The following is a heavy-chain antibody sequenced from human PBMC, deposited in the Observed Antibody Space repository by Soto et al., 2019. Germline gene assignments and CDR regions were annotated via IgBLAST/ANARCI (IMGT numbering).Heavy chain of an antibody. CDR3: ARGGHCTNGVRYSGPQAFDI. J-gene: IGHJ3*02. CDR1: GYTFTSYG. CDR2: ISAYNGNT. D-gene: IGHD2-8*01. V-gene: IGHV1-18*04. Sequence: GDSVKVSCKASGYTFTSYGFTWVRQAPGQGLEWMGWISAYNGNTNYAQKLQGRVTMTTDTSTSTAYMELRSLRSDDTAVYYCARGGHCTNGVRYSGPQAFDICDPAPKVT.